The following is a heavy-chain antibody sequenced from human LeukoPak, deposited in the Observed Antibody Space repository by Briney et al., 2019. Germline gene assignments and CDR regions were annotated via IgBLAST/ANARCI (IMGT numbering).Heavy chain of an antibody. CDR2: IYPGDSDT. CDR1: GYSFTSYW. J-gene: IGHJ3*02. CDR3: ASGLKLVVGSYAFDI. V-gene: IGHV5-51*01. Sequence: KDGESLKISCKGSGYSFTSYWIGWVRQMPGKGLEWMGIIYPGDSDTRYSPSFQGQVTISADKSISTAYLQWSSLKASDTAMYYCASGLKLVVGSYAFDIWGQGTMVTVSS. D-gene: IGHD6-13*01.